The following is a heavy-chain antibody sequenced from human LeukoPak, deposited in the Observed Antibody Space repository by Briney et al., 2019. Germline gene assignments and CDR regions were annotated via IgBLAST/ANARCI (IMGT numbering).Heavy chain of an antibody. V-gene: IGHV3-23*01. CDR3: AKEMYYYDSSGYSPHYYYGMDV. CDR1: GFTFSSYA. D-gene: IGHD3-22*01. J-gene: IGHJ6*02. CDR2: ISGSGGST. Sequence: GGSLRLSCAASGFTFSSYAMSWVRQAPGKGLEWVSAISGSGGSTYYADSVRGRFTISRDNSKNTLYLQMNSLRAEDTAVYYCAKEMYYYDSSGYSPHYYYGMDVWGQGTTVTVSS.